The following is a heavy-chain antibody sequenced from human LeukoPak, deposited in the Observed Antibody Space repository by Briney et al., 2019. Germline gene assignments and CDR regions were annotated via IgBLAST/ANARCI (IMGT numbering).Heavy chain of an antibody. CDR3: ARHQCVYVSGSYLHY. Sequence: PSETLSLTCTVASGSISSSTYYCGWIRQPPGKGLEWIGSSYYTGSTYYNPSLKSRVTISVDTSKNQFSLRLSTVTAADTAVYYCARHQCVYVSGSYLHYWGQGTLVTVSS. CDR2: SYYTGST. J-gene: IGHJ4*02. D-gene: IGHD3-10*01. V-gene: IGHV4-39*01. CDR1: SGSISSSTYY.